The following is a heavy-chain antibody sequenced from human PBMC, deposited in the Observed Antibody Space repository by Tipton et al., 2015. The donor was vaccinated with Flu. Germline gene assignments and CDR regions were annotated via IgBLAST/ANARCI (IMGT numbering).Heavy chain of an antibody. V-gene: IGHV4-38-2*02. CDR3: ARSTYYYGSGSSDY. D-gene: IGHD3-10*01. J-gene: IGHJ4*02. CDR1: GDSIRSDYY. CDR2: ISHTGRT. Sequence: GLVKPSETLSLTCTVSGDSIRSDYYWGWIRQPPGKGLEWIGCISHTGRTYYNPSLKSRVTISVDTAKNQFSQRLNSVTASDTAVYYCARSTYYYGSGSSDYWGQGTLVTVSS.